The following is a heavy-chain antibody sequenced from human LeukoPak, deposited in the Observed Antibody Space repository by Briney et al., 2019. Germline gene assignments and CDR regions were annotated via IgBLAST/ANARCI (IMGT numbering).Heavy chain of an antibody. CDR1: GFTFSSYG. CDR2: IWYDGNNK. Sequence: GGSLRLSCAVSGFTFSSYGMHWVRQAPGKGLEWVAFIWYDGNNKYYADSVKGRFTISRDNSKNTLYLQMDSLRAEDTAVYYCAELGITMIGGVWGKGTTVTISS. CDR3: AELGITMIGGV. J-gene: IGHJ6*04. V-gene: IGHV3-30*02. D-gene: IGHD3-10*02.